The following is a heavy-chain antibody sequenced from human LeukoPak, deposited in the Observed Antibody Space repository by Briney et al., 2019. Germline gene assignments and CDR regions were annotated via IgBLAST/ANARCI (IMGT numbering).Heavy chain of an antibody. V-gene: IGHV3-23*01. D-gene: IGHD2-2*02. Sequence: PGGSLRLSCAASGFTFSSYAMSWVRQAPGKGLEWVSAISGSGGSTYYADSVKGRFTISRDNSKNTRYLQMNSLRAEDTAVYYCATKDIVVVPAAIPFDYWGQGTLVTVSS. CDR2: ISGSGGST. CDR1: GFTFSSYA. J-gene: IGHJ4*02. CDR3: ATKDIVVVPAAIPFDY.